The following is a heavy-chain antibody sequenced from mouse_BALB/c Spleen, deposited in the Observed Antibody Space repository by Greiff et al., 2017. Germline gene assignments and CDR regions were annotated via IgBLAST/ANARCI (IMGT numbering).Heavy chain of an antibody. Sequence: QVQLQQPGAELVKPGASVKLSCKASGYTFTSYWMHWVKQRPGQGLEWIGEINPSNGRTNYNEKFKSKATLTVDKSSSTAYMQLSSLTSEDSAVYCCAPRAKGAMDYWGQGTSVTVSS. CDR2: INPSNGRT. CDR1: GYTFTSYW. V-gene: IGHV1S81*02. J-gene: IGHJ4*01. CDR3: APRAKGAMDY. D-gene: IGHD3-1*01.